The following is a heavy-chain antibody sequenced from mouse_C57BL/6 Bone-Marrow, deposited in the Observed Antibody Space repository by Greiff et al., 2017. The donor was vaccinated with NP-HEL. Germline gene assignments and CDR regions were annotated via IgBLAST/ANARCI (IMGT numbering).Heavy chain of an antibody. CDR1: GYTFTSYW. D-gene: IGHD2-12*01. CDR3: ASYSLYWYCDV. J-gene: IGHJ1*03. Sequence: QVQLQQPGAELVKPGASVKLSCKASGYTFTSYWMHWVKQRPGQGLEWIGVIHPNSGSTNYNEKFKSKATLTVDKSSSTAYMQLSSLTSEDSAVYYCASYSLYWYCDVGGTGTTVTVSS. CDR2: IHPNSGST. V-gene: IGHV1-64*01.